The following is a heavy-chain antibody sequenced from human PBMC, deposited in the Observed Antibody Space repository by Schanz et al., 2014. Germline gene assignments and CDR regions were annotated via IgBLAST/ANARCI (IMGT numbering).Heavy chain of an antibody. J-gene: IGHJ4*02. CDR1: GFTFSTHA. CDR3: ANNWNLDY. V-gene: IGHV3-48*01. Sequence: EMQLLESGGGLIQPGGSLRLSCAASGFTFSTHAMSWVRQAPGKGLEWVSYISGSSTINYADSVKGRFTISRDNAKNSLFLQMNSLRAEDTAVYYCANNWNLDYWGQGTLVTVAS. CDR2: ISGSSTI. D-gene: IGHD1-20*01.